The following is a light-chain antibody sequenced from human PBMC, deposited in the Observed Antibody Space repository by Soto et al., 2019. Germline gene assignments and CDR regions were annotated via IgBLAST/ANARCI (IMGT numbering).Light chain of an antibody. J-gene: IGLJ1*01. Sequence: QSVLTQPASVSGSPGQSITISCTGTSSDVGSYNYVSWYQQHPGKAPRLMIYASSNRPSGVSHRFSGSRSGNTASLTISGLQAVDEADYFCSSYTSGSTLYVFGSGTKVT. CDR1: SSDVGSYNY. V-gene: IGLV2-14*01. CDR2: ASS. CDR3: SSYTSGSTLYV.